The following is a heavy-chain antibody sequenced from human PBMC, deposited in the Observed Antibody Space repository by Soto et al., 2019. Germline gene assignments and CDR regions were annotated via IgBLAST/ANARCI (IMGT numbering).Heavy chain of an antibody. V-gene: IGHV1-2*04. CDR1: RYTFTGYY. J-gene: IGHJ6*02. CDR3: ARSEGYYYGMDV. CDR2: INPNSGGT. Sequence: SLRFSSPPSRYTFTGYYIHWVRLTRGQGLEWMGWINPNSGGTNYAQKFQGWVTMTRDTSISTAYMELSRLRSDDTAVYYCARSEGYYYGMDVWGQGTTVTVSS.